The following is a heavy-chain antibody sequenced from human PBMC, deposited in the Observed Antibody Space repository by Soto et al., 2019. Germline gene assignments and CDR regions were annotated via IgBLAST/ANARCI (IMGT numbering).Heavy chain of an antibody. CDR2: ISAYNGNT. Sequence: ASVKVSCKASGYTFTSYGISWVRQAPGQGLEWMGWISAYNGNTNYAQKLQGRVTMTTDTSTSTAYMELRSLRSDDTAVYYCARDYSSSRRIGHWFDPWGQGTLVTVSS. V-gene: IGHV1-18*01. D-gene: IGHD6-13*01. CDR3: ARDYSSSRRIGHWFDP. CDR1: GYTFTSYG. J-gene: IGHJ5*02.